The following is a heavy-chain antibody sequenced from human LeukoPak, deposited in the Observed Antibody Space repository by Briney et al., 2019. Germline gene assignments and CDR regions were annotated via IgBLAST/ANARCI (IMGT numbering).Heavy chain of an antibody. CDR2: MNPNSGNT. CDR1: GYTFTSYD. J-gene: IGHJ5*02. V-gene: IGHV1-8*01. D-gene: IGHD2-2*02. Sequence: ASVKVSCKASGYTFTSYDINWVRQATGQGLEWMGWMNPNSGNTGYAQKFQGRVTMTRNTSISTAYMELSSLRSEDTAVYYCARIGYCSSTSCYTGWFDPWGQGTLVTVSS. CDR3: ARIGYCSSTSCYTGWFDP.